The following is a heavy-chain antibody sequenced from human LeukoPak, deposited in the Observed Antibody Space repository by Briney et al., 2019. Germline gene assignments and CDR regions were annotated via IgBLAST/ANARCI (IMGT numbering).Heavy chain of an antibody. CDR1: GYTLTELS. Sequence: ASVTVSCKVSGYTLTELSMHWVRQAPGKGLEWMGGFDPEDGETIYAQKFQGRVTMTEDTSTDTAYMELSSLRSEDTAVYYCATNLEGYGDYEGGHWFEPWGQGTLVTVSS. D-gene: IGHD4-17*01. V-gene: IGHV1-24*01. J-gene: IGHJ5*02. CDR3: ATNLEGYGDYEGGHWFEP. CDR2: FDPEDGET.